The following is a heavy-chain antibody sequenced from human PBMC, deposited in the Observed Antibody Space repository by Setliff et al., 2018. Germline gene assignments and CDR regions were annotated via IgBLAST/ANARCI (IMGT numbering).Heavy chain of an antibody. CDR2: IYTDGST. J-gene: IGHJ6*03. CDR1: GGSITNYY. D-gene: IGHD3-3*01. V-gene: IGHV4-4*07. Sequence: LSLTCTVSGGSITNYYWSWIRQPAGKGLECIGRIYTDGSTKYNPSLHSRVTLLIDTAKNQISLRLSSVTAADTAVSFCARVTGFSYMDVWGKGTTVTVSS. CDR3: ARVTGFSYMDV.